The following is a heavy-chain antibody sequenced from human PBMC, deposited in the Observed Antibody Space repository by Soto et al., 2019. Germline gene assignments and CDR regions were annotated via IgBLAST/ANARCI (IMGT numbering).Heavy chain of an antibody. Sequence: EVQLVESGGGLVQPGGSLRLSCAASGFTFSSYDMHWVRQATGKGLEWVSAIGTAGDTYYPGSVKGRFTSSREKSKKALYVQMNSLSAGDTVVYYCARASYYDFWSGYYTRYWYFHLWGRGTLVTVSS. V-gene: IGHV3-13*01. CDR2: IGTAGDT. D-gene: IGHD3-3*01. CDR3: ARASYYDFWSGYYTRYWYFHL. J-gene: IGHJ2*01. CDR1: GFTFSSYD.